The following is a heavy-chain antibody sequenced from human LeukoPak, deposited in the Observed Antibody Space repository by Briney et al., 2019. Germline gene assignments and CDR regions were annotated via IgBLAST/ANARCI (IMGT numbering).Heavy chain of an antibody. CDR3: ASVVGYYYYYMDV. CDR2: IYHSGST. D-gene: IGHD1-26*01. Sequence: PSETLSLTCTVSGGSISSSSYYWSWIRQPPGKGLEWIGYIYHSGSTYYNPSFKSRVTISVDRSKNQFSLKLSSVTAADTAVYYCASVVGYYYYYMDVWGKGTTVTVSS. V-gene: IGHV4-30-2*01. CDR1: GGSISSSSYY. J-gene: IGHJ6*03.